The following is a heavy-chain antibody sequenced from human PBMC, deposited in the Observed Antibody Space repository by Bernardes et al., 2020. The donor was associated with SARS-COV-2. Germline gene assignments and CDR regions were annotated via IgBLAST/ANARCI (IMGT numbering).Heavy chain of an antibody. Sequence: ASVKVSCKVSGYTLNELTMHWVRQAPGKGLEWMGGYDPQEGKTVYAQKFQGRATMPEDTSTDTAYMELSSLRSEDTAVYYCATANFWSSSWFFDYWGQGTLVTVSS. CDR3: ATANFWSSSWFFDY. CDR1: GYTLNELT. V-gene: IGHV1-24*01. D-gene: IGHD6-13*01. J-gene: IGHJ4*02. CDR2: YDPQEGKT.